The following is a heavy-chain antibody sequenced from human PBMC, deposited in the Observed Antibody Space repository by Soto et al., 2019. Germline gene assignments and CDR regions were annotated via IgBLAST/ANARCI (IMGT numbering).Heavy chain of an antibody. CDR3: AREGPRITMVRGVHFPYYDYYGMDV. J-gene: IGHJ6*02. CDR2: INSDGSST. D-gene: IGHD3-10*01. Sequence: EVQLVESGGGLVQPGGSLRLSCAASGFTFSSYWMHWVRQAPGKGLVWVSRINSDGSSTSYADSVKGRFTISRDNAKNTLYLQMNSLRAEDTAVYYCAREGPRITMVRGVHFPYYDYYGMDVWGQGTTVTVSS. CDR1: GFTFSSYW. V-gene: IGHV3-74*01.